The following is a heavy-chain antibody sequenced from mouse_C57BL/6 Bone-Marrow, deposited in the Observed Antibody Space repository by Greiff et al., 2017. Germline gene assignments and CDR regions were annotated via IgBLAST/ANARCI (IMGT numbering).Heavy chain of an antibody. Sequence: QVQLQQPGAELVMPGASVKLSCKASGYTFTSYWMHWVKQRPGQGLEWIGEIGPSDSYTNYNQKFKGKSTLTVDKSSSTAYMQLSSLTSEDSAVYYCAYGSSCDYFDYWGQGTTLTVSS. CDR1: GYTFTSYW. V-gene: IGHV1-69*01. CDR3: AYGSSCDYFDY. J-gene: IGHJ2*01. D-gene: IGHD1-1*01. CDR2: IGPSDSYT.